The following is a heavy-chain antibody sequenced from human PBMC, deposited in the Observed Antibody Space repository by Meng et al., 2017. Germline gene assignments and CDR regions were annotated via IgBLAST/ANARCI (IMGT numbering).Heavy chain of an antibody. Sequence: QVQLVESGAAVKKPGASVKVSCKASGYTFTSYGISWVRQAPGQGLEWMGWISAYNGNTNYTQKLQGRVTMTTDTSTSTAYMELRSLRSDDTAVYYCARVSHTYYYDSSGYYPSDYWGQGTLVTVSS. CDR3: ARVSHTYYYDSSGYYPSDY. D-gene: IGHD3-22*01. CDR2: ISAYNGNT. CDR1: GYTFTSYG. V-gene: IGHV1-18*01. J-gene: IGHJ4*02.